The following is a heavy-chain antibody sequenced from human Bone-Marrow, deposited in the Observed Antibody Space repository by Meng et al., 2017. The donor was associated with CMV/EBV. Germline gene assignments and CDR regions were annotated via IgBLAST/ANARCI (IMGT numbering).Heavy chain of an antibody. J-gene: IGHJ5*02. CDR1: GSYY. CDR2: IYYSGST. V-gene: IGHV4-61*01. Sequence: GSYYWSWIRQPPGKGLEWIGYIYYSGSTNYTPSLKSRVTISVDTSKNQFSLKLSSVTAADTAVYYCARDRFCSSTSCKPRVNWFDPWGQGTLVTVSS. CDR3: ARDRFCSSTSCKPRVNWFDP. D-gene: IGHD2-2*01.